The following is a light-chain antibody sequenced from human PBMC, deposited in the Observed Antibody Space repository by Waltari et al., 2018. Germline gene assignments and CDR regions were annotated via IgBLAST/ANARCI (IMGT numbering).Light chain of an antibody. V-gene: IGLV2-23*02. J-gene: IGLJ1*01. CDR1: SHDVGGYNR. Sequence: QSALTQPASVSGSPGQSITVPCTGTSHDVGGYNRVSWYQQLPGKAPKLIIFEVHLRPSGVSDRFSGSKSGNTASLTISGLQAEDEADYYCCSYATGSSYVFGPGTKVTVL. CDR3: CSYATGSSYV. CDR2: EVH.